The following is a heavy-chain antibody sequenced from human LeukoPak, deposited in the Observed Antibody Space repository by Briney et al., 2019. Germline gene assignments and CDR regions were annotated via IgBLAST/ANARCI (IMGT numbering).Heavy chain of an antibody. Sequence: SETLSLTCAVYGGSFSGYYWSWIRQPPGKGLEWIGSIYYSGSTYYNPSLKSRVTISVDTSKNQFSLKLSSVTAADTAVYYCARSGYSHHYYFDYWGQGTLVTVSS. J-gene: IGHJ4*02. CDR3: ARSGYSHHYYFDY. CDR1: GGSFSGYY. V-gene: IGHV4-34*01. D-gene: IGHD5-18*01. CDR2: IYYSGST.